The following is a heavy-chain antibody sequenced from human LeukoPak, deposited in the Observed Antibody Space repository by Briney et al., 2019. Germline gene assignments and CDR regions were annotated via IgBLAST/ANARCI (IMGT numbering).Heavy chain of an antibody. CDR1: GYTFTSYG. D-gene: IGHD2-2*01. Sequence: ASVKVSCKASGYTFTSYGISWVRQAPEQGLEWMGWISAYNGNTNYAQKLQGRVTMTTDTSTSTAYMELRSLRSDDTAVYYCARDRRVVVPVANWFDPWGQGTLVTVSS. CDR2: ISAYNGNT. J-gene: IGHJ5*02. V-gene: IGHV1-18*01. CDR3: ARDRRVVVPVANWFDP.